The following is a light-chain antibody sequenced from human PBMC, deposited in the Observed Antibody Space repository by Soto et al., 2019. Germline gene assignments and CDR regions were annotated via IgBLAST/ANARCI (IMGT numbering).Light chain of an antibody. CDR3: GPYPSATLI. CDR1: NSDIGAYDY. CDR2: EVT. V-gene: IGLV2-14*01. J-gene: IGLJ2*01. Sequence: QSALTQPASVSGSPGQSITISCTGSNSDIGAYDYVSWYQQHPGKPPTLLIYEVTFRPSGVPNRFSGSKSGNTATLTISGLLTGDEADYYCGPYPSATLIFGGGTKLTAL.